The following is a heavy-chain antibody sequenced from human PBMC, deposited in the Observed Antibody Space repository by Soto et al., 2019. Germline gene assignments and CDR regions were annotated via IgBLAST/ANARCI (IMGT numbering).Heavy chain of an antibody. CDR1: GYTFTSYA. CDR2: TNAGNGNT. D-gene: IGHD2-15*01. V-gene: IGHV1-3*01. J-gene: IGHJ4*02. CDR3: ARDLGGWPDY. Sequence: QVQLVQSGAEVKKPGASVKVSCKASGYTFTSYAMHWVRQAPGQRLEWMGWTNAGNGNTKYSQKFXXRVTITRDTSASTAYMELSSLRSEDTAVYYCARDLGGWPDYWGQGTLVTVSS.